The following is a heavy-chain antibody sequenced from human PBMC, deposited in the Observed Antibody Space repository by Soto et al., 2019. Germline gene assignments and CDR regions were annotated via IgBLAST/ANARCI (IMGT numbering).Heavy chain of an antibody. J-gene: IGHJ5*02. CDR1: GYTFTSYG. V-gene: IGHV1-18*01. D-gene: IGHD2-21*02. CDR3: ARDQMVTRTVTPGPYNWFDP. CDR2: ISAYNGNT. Sequence: ASVKVSCKASGYTFTSYGISWVRQAPGQGLEWMGWISAYNGNTNYAQKLQGRVTMTTDTSTSTAYMELRSLRSDDTAVYYCARDQMVTRTVTPGPYNWFDPWGQGTLVTVSS.